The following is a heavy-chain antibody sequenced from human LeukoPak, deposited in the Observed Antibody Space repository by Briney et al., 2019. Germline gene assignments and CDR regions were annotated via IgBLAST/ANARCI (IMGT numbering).Heavy chain of an antibody. D-gene: IGHD2-2*01. V-gene: IGHV1-46*01. J-gene: IGHJ3*02. CDR1: GYTFTSYY. CDR2: INPSGGST. Sequence: GASVKVSCKAFGYTFTSYYMHWVRQAPGQGLEWMGIINPSGGSTSYAQKFQGRVTMTRDMSTSTVYMELSSLRSEDTAVYYCAREVEAPEYGLAFDIWGQGTMVTVSS. CDR3: AREVEAPEYGLAFDI.